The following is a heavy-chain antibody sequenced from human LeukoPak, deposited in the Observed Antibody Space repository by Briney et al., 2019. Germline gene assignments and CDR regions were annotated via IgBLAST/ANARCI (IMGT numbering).Heavy chain of an antibody. Sequence: GGSLRLSCTASGFTFSSYSMNWVRQAPGKGLEWVSSISTSSSYIYYADSVKGRFTISRDNARNSLYLQMNTLRAEDTAVYYCAELGITMIGGVWGKGTTVTISS. CDR3: AELGITMIGGV. J-gene: IGHJ6*04. V-gene: IGHV3-21*06. CDR1: GFTFSSYS. D-gene: IGHD3-10*02. CDR2: ISTSSSYI.